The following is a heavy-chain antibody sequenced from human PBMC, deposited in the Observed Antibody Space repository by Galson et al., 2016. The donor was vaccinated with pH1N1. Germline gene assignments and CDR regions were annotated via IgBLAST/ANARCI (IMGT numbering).Heavy chain of an antibody. Sequence: SLRLSCAASGFTFSTFAMHWVRQAPGKGLEWVAVMSYDGSHKYYADSVKGRFTISRDNSKNTLYLQMNSLRAEDTAVYYCARDRLPYGGNTEGIFSYNGMDVWGQGTTVTVSS. V-gene: IGHV3-30*04. CDR2: MSYDGSHK. CDR3: ARDRLPYGGNTEGIFSYNGMDV. J-gene: IGHJ6*02. CDR1: GFTFSTFA. D-gene: IGHD4-23*01.